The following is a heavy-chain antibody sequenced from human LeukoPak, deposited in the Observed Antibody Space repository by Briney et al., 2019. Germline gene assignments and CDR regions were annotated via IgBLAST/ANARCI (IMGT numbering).Heavy chain of an antibody. CDR3: ATVPGAIAVADFYLQH. D-gene: IGHD6-19*01. CDR2: FDPEDGET. CDR1: GYTLTELS. V-gene: IGHV1-24*01. Sequence: ASVKVSCKVSGYTLTELSMHWVRQAPGKGLEWMGGFDPEDGETIYAQKFQGRVTMTEDTSTDTAYMELSSLRSEDTAVYYCATVPGAIAVADFYLQHWGQGTLVTVSS. J-gene: IGHJ1*01.